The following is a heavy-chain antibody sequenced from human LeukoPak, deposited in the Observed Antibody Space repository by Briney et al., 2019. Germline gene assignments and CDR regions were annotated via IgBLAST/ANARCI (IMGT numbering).Heavy chain of an antibody. V-gene: IGHV3-21*04. Sequence: PGESLRLSCVVSGFSLSNYAMNWVRQAPGKGPEWVSYISSANSHIYYADSVKGRFIISRDNSKNTLYLQMNSLRAEDTAVYYCAKDRGNRRNDYGHNLNEYWGQGTLVTVSS. CDR3: AKDRGNRRNDYGHNLNEY. J-gene: IGHJ4*02. D-gene: IGHD4-17*01. CDR1: GFSLSNYA. CDR2: ISSANSHI.